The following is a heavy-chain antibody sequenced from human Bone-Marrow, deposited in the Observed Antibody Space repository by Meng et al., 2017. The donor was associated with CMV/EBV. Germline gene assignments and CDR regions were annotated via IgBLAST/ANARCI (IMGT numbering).Heavy chain of an antibody. V-gene: IGHV4-39*07. D-gene: IGHD2-2*02. CDR2: INHSGST. CDR1: GGSVSSGSYY. Sequence: SETLSLTCTVSGGSVSSGSYYWSWIRQPPGKGLEWIGEINHSGSTNYNPSLKSRVTISVDTSKNQFSLKLSSVTAADTAVYYCARARLGYYSSTSCYTYDYWGQGTLVTVSS. J-gene: IGHJ4*02. CDR3: ARARLGYYSSTSCYTYDY.